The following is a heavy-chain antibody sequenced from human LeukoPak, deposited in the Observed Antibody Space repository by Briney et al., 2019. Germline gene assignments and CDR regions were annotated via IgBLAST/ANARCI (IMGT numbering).Heavy chain of an antibody. J-gene: IGHJ4*02. CDR1: GFSFTSYG. V-gene: IGHV3-30*03. CDR2: ITYDGYYK. Sequence: PGTSLRLSCAASGFSFTSYGMHWVRQAPGKGLEWVAVITYDGYYKYYPDSVKGRFTISSDTSKNTLYLQMNILRAEDTAVYYGARDLSPVVRASPMGYWGQGTLVTVSS. D-gene: IGHD3-10*01. CDR3: ARDLSPVVRASPMGY.